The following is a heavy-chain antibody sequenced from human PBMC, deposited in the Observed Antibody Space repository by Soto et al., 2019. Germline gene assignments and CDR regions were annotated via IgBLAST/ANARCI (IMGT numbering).Heavy chain of an antibody. Sequence: SETLSLTCTVSGGSISSYNWSWIRQPPGKGLEWIGYIYYSGSTNYNPSLKSRVTISVDTSKNQFSLKLSSVTAADTAVYYCARHVIRYFDWTRKVYYFDYWGQGTLVTVSS. D-gene: IGHD3-9*01. CDR1: GGSISSYN. CDR2: IYYSGST. V-gene: IGHV4-59*08. CDR3: ARHVIRYFDWTRKVYYFDY. J-gene: IGHJ4*02.